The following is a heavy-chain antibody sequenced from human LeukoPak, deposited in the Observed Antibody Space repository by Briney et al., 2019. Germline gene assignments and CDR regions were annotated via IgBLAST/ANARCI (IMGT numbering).Heavy chain of an antibody. CDR1: GGSISSGGYS. CDR2: IYHSGST. D-gene: IGHD3-9*01. Sequence: SETLSLTCAVSGGSISSGGYSWSWVRQPPGKGLEWIGYIYHSGSTYYNPSLKSRVTISVDRSKNQFSLKLSSVTAADTAVYYCARGGYYDILTGYQLDYWGQGTLVTVSS. CDR3: ARGGYYDILTGYQLDY. J-gene: IGHJ4*02. V-gene: IGHV4-30-2*01.